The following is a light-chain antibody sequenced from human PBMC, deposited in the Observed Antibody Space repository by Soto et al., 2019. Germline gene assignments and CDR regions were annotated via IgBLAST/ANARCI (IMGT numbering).Light chain of an antibody. CDR1: QDISSW. V-gene: IGKV1-12*01. CDR2: DAS. CDR3: QQANSFPYT. Sequence: DIQMTQSPSSVSASVGDRVTITCRASQDISSWLAWYQQKPGKPPKFLIYDASNLQSGVPSRFSGSGSGTDFTLTISSLQPEDFATYYCQQANSFPYTFGQGTKLEVK. J-gene: IGKJ2*01.